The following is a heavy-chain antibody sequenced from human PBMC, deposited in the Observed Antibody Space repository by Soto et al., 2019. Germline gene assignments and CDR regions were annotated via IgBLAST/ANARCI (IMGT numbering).Heavy chain of an antibody. J-gene: IGHJ4*02. Sequence: QVQLQESGPGLVKPSQTLSLTCTVSGGSISSGDYYWSWIRQPPGKGLEWIGYIYYSGSTYYNPSLKCRVTISREASKTQFSLKLSSVTAADTAVYHCARVWYSGRRMDYWGQGTLVTVSS. V-gene: IGHV4-30-4*01. CDR1: GGSISSGDYY. CDR3: ARVWYSGRRMDY. D-gene: IGHD6-13*01. CDR2: IYYSGST.